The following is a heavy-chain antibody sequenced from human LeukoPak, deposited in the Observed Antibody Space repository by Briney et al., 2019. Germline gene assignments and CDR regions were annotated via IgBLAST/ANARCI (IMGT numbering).Heavy chain of an antibody. CDR1: GGSISSYY. CDR2: IYTSGST. V-gene: IGHV4-4*07. Sequence: PSETLSLTCTVSGGSISSYYWSWIRQPAGKGLEWIGRIYTSGSTNYNPSLKSRVTMSVDTPENQFSLKLSSVTAADTAVYYCARDSLRYYDFWSGPREDYYYMDVWGKGTTVTVSS. CDR3: ARDSLRYYDFWSGPREDYYYMDV. D-gene: IGHD3-3*01. J-gene: IGHJ6*03.